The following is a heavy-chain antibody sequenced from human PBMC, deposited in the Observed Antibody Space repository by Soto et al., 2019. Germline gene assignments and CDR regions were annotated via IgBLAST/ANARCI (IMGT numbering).Heavy chain of an antibody. D-gene: IGHD2-15*01. J-gene: IGHJ4*02. CDR3: ARVCSGGSCTIDY. V-gene: IGHV4-30-4*01. CDR2: IYYSGST. CDR1: GGSISSGDYY. Sequence: TLSLTCTVSGGSISSGDYYWSWIRQPPGKGLEWIGYIYYSGSTYYNPSLKSRVTISVDTSKNQFSLKLSSVTAADTAVYYWARVCSGGSCTIDYWGKGTLVTVCS.